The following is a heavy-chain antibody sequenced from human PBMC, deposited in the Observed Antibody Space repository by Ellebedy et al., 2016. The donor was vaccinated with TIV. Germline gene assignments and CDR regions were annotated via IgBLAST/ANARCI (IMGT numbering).Heavy chain of an antibody. CDR1: GGSISSDY. J-gene: IGHJ6*02. CDR2: IYYSGRT. CDR3: ARVRTSPLGVDV. V-gene: IGHV4-59*01. Sequence: MPSETLSLTCTVSGGSISSDYWSWIRQPPGKGLEWIGYIYYSGRTNHSPSLKSRVTISVDTSKNQFSLKLSSVTAADMAVYYCARVRTSPLGVDVWGQGTTVTVSS.